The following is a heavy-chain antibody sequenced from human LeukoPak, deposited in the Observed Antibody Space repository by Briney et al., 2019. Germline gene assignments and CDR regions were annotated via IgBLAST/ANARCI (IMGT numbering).Heavy chain of an antibody. CDR3: ARDDFVSGYEYNWFDP. J-gene: IGHJ5*02. V-gene: IGHV3-11*01. D-gene: IGHD5-12*01. CDR2: ISSSGSTI. CDR1: GFTFSDYY. Sequence: GGSLRLSCAATGFTFSDYYMSRIRQAPGKGLEWVSYISSSGSTIYYADSVKGRFTISRDNAKNSLYLQMNSLRAEDTAVYECARDDFVSGYEYNWFDPWGQGTLVTVSS.